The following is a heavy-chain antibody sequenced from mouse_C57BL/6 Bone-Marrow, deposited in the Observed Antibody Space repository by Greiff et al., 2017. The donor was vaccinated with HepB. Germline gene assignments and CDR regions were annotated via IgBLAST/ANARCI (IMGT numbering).Heavy chain of an antibody. CDR2: INPNNGGT. Sequence: EVKLQQSGPELVKPGASVKISCKASGYTFTDYYMNWVKQSHGKSLEWIGDINPNNGGTSYNQKFKGKATLTVDKSSSTAYMELRSLTSEDSAVYYCAKFYHRTYWGQGTLVTVSA. CDR3: AKFYHRTY. J-gene: IGHJ3*01. D-gene: IGHD2-1*01. CDR1: GYTFTDYY. V-gene: IGHV1-26*01.